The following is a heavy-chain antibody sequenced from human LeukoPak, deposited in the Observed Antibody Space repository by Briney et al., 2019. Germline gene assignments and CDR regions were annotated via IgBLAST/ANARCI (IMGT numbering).Heavy chain of an antibody. V-gene: IGHV4-61*01. CDR2: IYYSGST. CDR1: GGSISSGSYY. CDR3: ARGQWLPIDAFDI. J-gene: IGHJ3*02. D-gene: IGHD6-19*01. Sequence: PSETLSLTCTVSGGSISSGSYYWSWIRQPPGKGLEWIGYIYYSGSTNYNPSLKSRVTISVDTSKNQFSLKLSSVTAADTAVCYCARGQWLPIDAFDIWGQGTMVTVSS.